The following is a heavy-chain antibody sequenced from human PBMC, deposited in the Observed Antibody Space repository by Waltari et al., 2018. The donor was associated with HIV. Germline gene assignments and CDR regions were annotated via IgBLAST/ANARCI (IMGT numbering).Heavy chain of an antibody. D-gene: IGHD3-10*01. J-gene: IGHJ6*02. CDR3: ATDFSGMVRAYSYYSLDV. CDR1: GHTLSELY. V-gene: IGHV1-24*01. Sequence: QVQLVQSGAEVKKPGASVKVSCKVSGHTLSELYMHWVRQVPGKGLEWMGNFDPEDDETIYAQKFQGRVTMTEDTSSDTAYRELSSLTSGDTAVYYCATDFSGMVRAYSYYSLDVWGQGTTVTVSS. CDR2: FDPEDDET.